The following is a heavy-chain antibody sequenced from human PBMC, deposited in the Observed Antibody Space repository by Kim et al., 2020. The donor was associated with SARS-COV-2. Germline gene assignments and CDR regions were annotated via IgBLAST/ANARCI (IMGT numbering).Heavy chain of an antibody. CDR3: ARDRIVVPAAMEGNFDY. Sequence: QSRGTMTRDTSTSTVYMELSSLRSEDTAVYYCARDRIVVPAAMEGNFDYWGQGTLVTVSS. D-gene: IGHD2-2*01. J-gene: IGHJ4*02. V-gene: IGHV1-46*01.